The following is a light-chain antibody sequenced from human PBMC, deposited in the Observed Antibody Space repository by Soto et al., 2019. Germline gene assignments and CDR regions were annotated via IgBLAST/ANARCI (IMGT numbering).Light chain of an antibody. V-gene: IGLV2-14*01. CDR3: SSYTSRSTWV. CDR1: SSDVGGYNY. CDR2: EVT. J-gene: IGLJ3*02. Sequence: QSALTQPASVSGSPGQSLTISCTGTSSDVGGYNYVSWYQQHPGKVPKLLIYEVTNRPSGISNRFSGSKSGNTASLTISGLQAEDEADYYCSSYTSRSTWVFGGGTKLTAL.